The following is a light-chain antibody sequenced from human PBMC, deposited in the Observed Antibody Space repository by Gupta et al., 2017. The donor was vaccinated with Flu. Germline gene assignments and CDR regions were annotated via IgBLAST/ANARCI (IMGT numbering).Light chain of an antibody. CDR3: MQALQTPRT. V-gene: IGKV2-28*01. CDR2: LGS. CDR1: QSLLHSNGANF. Sequence: EIVMTQSPLSLPVIPGESASISCRSSQSLLHSNGANFLDWYLQKLGQSPQLLIYLGSNRASGVPDRFSGSGSGRDFTLKISRVEAEDVGVYYCMQALQTPRTFGQGTKVEIK. J-gene: IGKJ1*01.